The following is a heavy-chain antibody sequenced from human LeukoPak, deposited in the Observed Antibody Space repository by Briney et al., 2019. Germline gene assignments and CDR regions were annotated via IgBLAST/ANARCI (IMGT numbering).Heavy chain of an antibody. CDR1: GFTFSSYA. CDR2: ISYDGSNE. J-gene: IGHJ4*02. V-gene: IGHV3-30-3*01. Sequence: GGSLRLSCTASGFTFSSYAMHWVRQAPGKGLEWVAAISYDGSNEYYADSVKGRFTISRDNSKNTLYLQMNSLRAEDTAVYYCARGRNIVATSGYFDYWGQGTLVTVSS. D-gene: IGHD5-12*01. CDR3: ARGRNIVATSGYFDY.